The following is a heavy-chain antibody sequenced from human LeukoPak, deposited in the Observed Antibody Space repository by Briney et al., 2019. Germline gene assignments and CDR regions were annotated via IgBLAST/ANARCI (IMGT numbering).Heavy chain of an antibody. J-gene: IGHJ2*01. Sequence: PGGSLRLSCAASGFTFSSHGMSWVRQAPGKGLEWVSAISGSGGSTDYADSVKGRFTISRDNSKNTLYLQMNSLRAEDTAIYYCAKLRAYWYFDLWGRGTLVTVSS. V-gene: IGHV3-23*01. CDR2: ISGSGGST. CDR1: GFTFSSHG. CDR3: AKLRAYWYFDL.